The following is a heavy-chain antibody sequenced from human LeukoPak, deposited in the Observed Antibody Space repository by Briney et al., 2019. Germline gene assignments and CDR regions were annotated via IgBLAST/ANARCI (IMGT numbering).Heavy chain of an antibody. CDR3: ARDRIGGAHDY. CDR2: IYSDNT. J-gene: IGHJ4*02. D-gene: IGHD2-21*01. CDR1: GFTVSSNS. Sequence: GGSLRLSCTVSGFTVSSNSMSWVRQAPGKGLEWVSFIYSDNTHYSDSVKGRFTISRDNSKNTLYLQMNSLRAEDTAVYYCARDRIGGAHDYWGQGTLVTVSS. V-gene: IGHV3-53*01.